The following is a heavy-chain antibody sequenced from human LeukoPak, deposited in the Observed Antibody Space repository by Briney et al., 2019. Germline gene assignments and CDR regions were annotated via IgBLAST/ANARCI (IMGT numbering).Heavy chain of an antibody. CDR2: ISWNSGSI. D-gene: IGHD4-17*01. CDR3: ARASVHGDYADY. CDR1: GFTFDDYA. Sequence: GGSLRLSCAASGFTFDDYAMHWVRQAPGKGLEWVSGISWNSGSIGYADSVKGRFTISRDNAKNSLYLQMNSLRAEDTAVYYCARASVHGDYADYWGQGTLVTVSS. J-gene: IGHJ4*02. V-gene: IGHV3-9*01.